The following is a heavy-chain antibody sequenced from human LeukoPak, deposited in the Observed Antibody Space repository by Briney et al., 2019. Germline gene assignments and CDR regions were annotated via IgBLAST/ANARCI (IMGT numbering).Heavy chain of an antibody. V-gene: IGHV4-30-4*01. J-gene: IGHJ5*02. Sequence: PSETLSLTCTVSSGSIRANDDYGGWSRQAPGKGREWIGYIFYSGTTYYHPALKSRVSMSVDSSKNQFSLNLTSVTAADTAFYCVRSVVRGLVGYYLDPWAQGILVTVSS. CDR3: RSVVRGLVGYYLDP. CDR1: SGSIRANDDY. D-gene: IGHD3-10*01. CDR2: IFYSGTT.